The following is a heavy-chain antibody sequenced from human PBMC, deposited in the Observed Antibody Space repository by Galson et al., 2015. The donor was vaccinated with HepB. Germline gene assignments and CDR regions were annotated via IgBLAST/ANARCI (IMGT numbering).Heavy chain of an antibody. D-gene: IGHD3-10*01. Sequence: SLRLSCAASAFSFGSYGMNWFRQAPGKGPEWISYIGPSGSDRTYADSVKGRFTISRDNAKNSLYLEMNSQRDEDTAVYYCARDPYGAGNYWGQGTLVTVSS. CDR1: AFSFGSYG. CDR2: IGPSGSDR. CDR3: ARDPYGAGNY. J-gene: IGHJ4*02. V-gene: IGHV3-48*02.